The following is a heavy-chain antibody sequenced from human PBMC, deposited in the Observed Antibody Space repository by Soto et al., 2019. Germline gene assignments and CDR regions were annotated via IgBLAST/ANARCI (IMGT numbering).Heavy chain of an antibody. D-gene: IGHD2-2*01. J-gene: IGHJ6*03. CDR1: GYTFTGYY. Sequence: ASVKVSCKASGYTFTGYYMHWVRQAPGQGLEWMGWINPNSGGTNYAQKFQGWVTMTRDTSISTAYMELSRLRSDDTAVYYCARDAYCSSTSRYAPRADYYYYYYMDVWGKGTTVTVSS. CDR3: ARDAYCSSTSRYAPRADYYYYYYMDV. V-gene: IGHV1-2*04. CDR2: INPNSGGT.